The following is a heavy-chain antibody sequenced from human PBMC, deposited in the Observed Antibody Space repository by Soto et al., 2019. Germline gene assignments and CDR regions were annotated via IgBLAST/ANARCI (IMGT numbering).Heavy chain of an antibody. V-gene: IGHV4-59*08. D-gene: IGHD6-13*01. Sequence: QVQLQESGPGLVKPSETLSLTCTVSGGSISSYYWSWIRQPPGKGLEWIGYIYYSGSTNYNPSLKSRVNISADTSKNQFSLKLSSVTAADTAVYYCARRYSSAFDIWGQGTMVTVSS. CDR1: GGSISSYY. CDR3: ARRYSSAFDI. CDR2: IYYSGST. J-gene: IGHJ3*02.